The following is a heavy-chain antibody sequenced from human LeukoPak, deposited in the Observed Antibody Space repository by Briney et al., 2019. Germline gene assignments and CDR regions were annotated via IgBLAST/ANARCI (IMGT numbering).Heavy chain of an antibody. CDR2: IVVGSGNT. Sequence: SVKVSCKASGFTFTSSAMQWVRQARGQRLEWIGWIVVGSGNTNYAQKFQEGVTITRDMSTSTAYMELSSLRSEDTAVYYCAATTGTYYDLWSGRDYYGMDVWGQGTTVTVSS. CDR1: GFTFTSSA. J-gene: IGHJ6*02. V-gene: IGHV1-58*02. CDR3: AATTGTYYDLWSGRDYYGMDV. D-gene: IGHD3-3*01.